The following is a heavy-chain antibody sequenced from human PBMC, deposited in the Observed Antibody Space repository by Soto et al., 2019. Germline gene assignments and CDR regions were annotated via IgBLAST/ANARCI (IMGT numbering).Heavy chain of an antibody. Sequence: QVQLPQWGAGLLKPSETLSLTCAVYGGSVSGANYYWSWIRQPPGKGLEWIGEMSHSGGTHFNPSLKSRVNISMDTSTNQFSLKMSSVTAADTALYYCARVERGTATTVVDAFDIWGPGTMVTVSS. D-gene: IGHD1-1*01. J-gene: IGHJ3*02. V-gene: IGHV4-34*01. CDR2: MSHSGGT. CDR1: GGSVSGANYY. CDR3: ARVERGTATTVVDAFDI.